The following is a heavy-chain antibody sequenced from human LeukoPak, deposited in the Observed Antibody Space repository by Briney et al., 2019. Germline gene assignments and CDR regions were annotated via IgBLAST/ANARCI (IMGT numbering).Heavy chain of an antibody. CDR3: ARGGYSRSWYTPGY. J-gene: IGHJ4*02. Sequence: GGSLRLSCAASGFTFSSYSMNWVRQAPGKGLEWVSYIGSSSSTIYYADSVKGRFTISRDNAKNSLYLQMNSLRDEDTAVYYCARGGYSRSWYTPGYWGQGTLVTVSS. CDR2: IGSSSSTI. V-gene: IGHV3-48*02. D-gene: IGHD6-13*01. CDR1: GFTFSSYS.